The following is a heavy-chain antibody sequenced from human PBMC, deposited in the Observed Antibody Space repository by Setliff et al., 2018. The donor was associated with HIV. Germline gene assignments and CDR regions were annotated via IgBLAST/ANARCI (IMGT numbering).Heavy chain of an antibody. V-gene: IGHV4-38-2*01. J-gene: IGHJ4*02. CDR2: IYHSGST. Sequence: ASETLSLTCALSGYSISNGYYWGWIRQPSGKGLEWIGSIYHSGSTFYNPSLRSRVTISVDTSQDQFSLRLTSVTAADTAVYYCAARNSGNPTGHFDYWGQGTLVTVSS. D-gene: IGHD3-10*01. CDR1: GYSISNGYY. CDR3: AARNSGNPTGHFDY.